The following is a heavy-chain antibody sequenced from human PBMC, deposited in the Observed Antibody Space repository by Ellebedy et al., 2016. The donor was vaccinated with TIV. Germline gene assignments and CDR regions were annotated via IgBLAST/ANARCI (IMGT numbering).Heavy chain of an antibody. CDR2: INGRGGAP. CDR3: AKDRTSGDGYWVFDS. CDR1: GFTFSNYA. D-gene: IGHD2-21*02. J-gene: IGHJ4*02. V-gene: IGHV3-23*01. Sequence: GESLKISCVASGFTFSNYAMTWVRQAPGKGLDWVSGINGRGGAPYYADSVKGRFTISRDNSKRTVDLQMRSVRAEDTAVYFCAKDRTSGDGYWVFDSWGQGTMVSVSS.